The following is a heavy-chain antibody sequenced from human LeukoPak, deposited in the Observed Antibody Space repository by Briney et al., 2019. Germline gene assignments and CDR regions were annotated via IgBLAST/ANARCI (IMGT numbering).Heavy chain of an antibody. CDR2: VYYSGST. CDR3: ARLVYCGGDCYTNDH. Sequence: PSETLSLTCTVSGDSIRDFYWSWIRQPPGGGLEWIGYVYYSGSTNYNPSLKSRVTISADTSKNQFSLKLSSVTAADTAVYYCARLVYCGGDCYTNDHWGQGTLVTVSS. J-gene: IGHJ4*02. CDR1: GDSIRDFY. V-gene: IGHV4-59*08. D-gene: IGHD2-21*02.